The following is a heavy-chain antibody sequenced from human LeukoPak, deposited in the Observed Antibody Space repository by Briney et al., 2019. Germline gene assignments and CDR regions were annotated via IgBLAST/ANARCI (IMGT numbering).Heavy chain of an antibody. D-gene: IGHD7-27*01. Sequence: GGPLRLSCAASGFPFSSYAMIWVRQAPGKGPEWVSAISGSGGDTYYADSVKGRFTIFRDNSKNTVYLRMNSLRAEDTAVYYCAKDPWGSRGYFDYWGQGTLVTVSS. CDR1: GFPFSSYA. CDR3: AKDPWGSRGYFDY. J-gene: IGHJ4*02. V-gene: IGHV3-23*01. CDR2: ISGSGGDT.